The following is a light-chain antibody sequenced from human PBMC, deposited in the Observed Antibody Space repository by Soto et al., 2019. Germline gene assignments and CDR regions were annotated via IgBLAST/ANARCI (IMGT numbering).Light chain of an antibody. CDR1: QSVLSSSNNKHY. V-gene: IGKV4-1*01. J-gene: IGKJ1*01. Sequence: DIVMTQSPDSLAVSLGERATINCKSSQSVLSSSNNKHYLTWYQQKLGQPPRLLIYWASTRESGVPDRFSGSGSGADFTLTINSLQAEDVAVYYCQQYYSTPWTFGQGTKVEIK. CDR3: QQYYSTPWT. CDR2: WAS.